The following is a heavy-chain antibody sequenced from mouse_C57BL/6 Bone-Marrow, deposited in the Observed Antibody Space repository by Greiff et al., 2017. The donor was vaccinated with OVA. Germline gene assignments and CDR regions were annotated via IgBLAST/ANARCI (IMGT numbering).Heavy chain of an antibody. CDR1: GYTFTSYG. Sequence: VQLQQSGAELARPGASVKLSCKASGYTFTSYGISWVKQRTGQGLEWIGEIYPRSGNTYYNEKFKGKATLTADNSSSTAYMELRSLTSEDSAVYFCAREGIYYGSSPWYFDVWGTGTTVTVSS. CDR3: AREGIYYGSSPWYFDV. J-gene: IGHJ1*03. V-gene: IGHV1-81*01. D-gene: IGHD1-1*01. CDR2: IYPRSGNT.